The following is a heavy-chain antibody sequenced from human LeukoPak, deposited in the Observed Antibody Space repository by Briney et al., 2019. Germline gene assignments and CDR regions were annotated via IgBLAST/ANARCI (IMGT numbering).Heavy chain of an antibody. CDR3: ARGPGDCTNGVCYFFDY. D-gene: IGHD2-8*01. CDR1: GLTFSDYY. V-gene: IGHV3-11*01. J-gene: IGHJ4*02. Sequence: GGSLRLSCAAAGLTFSDYYMSWIRQAPGKGLEWVSYISSSGSTIYYADSVKGRFTISRDNAKNSLYLQMNSLRAEDTAVYYCARGPGDCTNGVCYFFDYWGQGTLVTVSS. CDR2: ISSSGSTI.